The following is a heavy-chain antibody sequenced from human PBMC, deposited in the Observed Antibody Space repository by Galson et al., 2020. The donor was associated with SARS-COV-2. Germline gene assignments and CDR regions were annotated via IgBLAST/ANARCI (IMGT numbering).Heavy chain of an antibody. CDR2: IFYSGSTYYDSSLGTT. D-gene: IGHD1-26*01. CDR3: ARALDHAGRYGMDV. J-gene: IGHJ6*02. CDR1: GGSITSTNY. Sequence: SETLSLTCTVSGGSITSTNYWGWIRQTPGEGLEWIGSIFYSGSTYYDSSLGTTYYNPSLKSRVTISVDTSKNQFSLKLGSVTAADTAGYYWARALDHAGRYGMDVWGQGTTVTVSS. V-gene: IGHV4-39*07.